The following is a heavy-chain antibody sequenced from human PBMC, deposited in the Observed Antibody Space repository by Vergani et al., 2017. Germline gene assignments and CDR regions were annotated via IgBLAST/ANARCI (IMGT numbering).Heavy chain of an antibody. D-gene: IGHD6-13*01. CDR2: IRYDGSNK. Sequence: QVQLVESGGGVVQPGGSLRLSCAASGFTFSSYGMHWVRQAPGKGLEWVAFIRYDGSNKYYADSVKGRFTISRDNSKNTLYLQMNSLRAEDTAVYYCAKEVESSSWYYYYGMDVWGQGP. CDR3: AKEVESSSWYYYYGMDV. CDR1: GFTFSSYG. V-gene: IGHV3-30*02. J-gene: IGHJ6*02.